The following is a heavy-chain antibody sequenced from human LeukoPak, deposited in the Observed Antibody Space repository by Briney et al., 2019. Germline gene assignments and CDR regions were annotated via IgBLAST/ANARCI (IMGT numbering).Heavy chain of an antibody. CDR2: IYYSGST. V-gene: IGHV4-59*01. J-gene: IGHJ6*03. D-gene: IGHD6-13*01. CDR1: GGFISSYY. CDR3: ARYSSSWYGYYYYYMDV. Sequence: SETLSLTCTVSGGFISSYYWSWLRQPPGKGVEGIGYIYYSGSTNYNPSLKSRVTISVDTSKNQFSLKLSSVTAADTAVYYCARYSSSWYGYYYYYMDVWGKGTTVTVSS.